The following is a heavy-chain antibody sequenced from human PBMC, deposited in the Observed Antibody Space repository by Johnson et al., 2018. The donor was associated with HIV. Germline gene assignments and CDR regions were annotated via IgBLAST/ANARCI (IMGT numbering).Heavy chain of an antibody. Sequence: QVQLVESGGGVVQPGRSLRLSCAASGFTFSSYAMHWVRQAPGKGLEWVSGISWNSGSIGYADSVKGRFTISRDNSKNTLYLQMNSLRAEDTAVYYCARDTPFDIWGQGTMVTVSS. J-gene: IGHJ3*02. CDR2: ISWNSGSI. CDR3: ARDTPFDI. V-gene: IGHV3-64*04. CDR1: GFTFSSYA.